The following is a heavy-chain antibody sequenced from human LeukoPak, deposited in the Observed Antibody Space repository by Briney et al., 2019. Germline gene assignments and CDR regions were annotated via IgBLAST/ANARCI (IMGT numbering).Heavy chain of an antibody. D-gene: IGHD3-22*01. V-gene: IGHV1-18*01. CDR1: GYTFTSYG. CDR2: ISAHHGKT. CDR3: ARKHHYDSSGYLDV. Sequence: GASVKVSCKASGYTFTSYGISWVRQAPGQGLEWMGWISAHHGKTNYAQKFQGRVTMTTDTSTTTAYMELRSLRSDDTAVYYCARKHHYDSSGYLDVWGQGTTVTVSS. J-gene: IGHJ6*02.